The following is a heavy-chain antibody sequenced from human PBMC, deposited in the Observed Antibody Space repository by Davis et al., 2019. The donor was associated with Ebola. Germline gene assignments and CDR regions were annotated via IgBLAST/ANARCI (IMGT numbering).Heavy chain of an antibody. D-gene: IGHD6-6*01. J-gene: IGHJ4*02. V-gene: IGHV4-59*12. Sequence: MPSETLSLTCTVSGGSISSYYWSWIRQPPGKGLEWIGYIYYSGSTNYNPSLKSRVTISVDTSKNQFSLKLSSVTAADTAVYYCARGPIYSSSSGGLGYWGQGTLVTVSS. CDR2: IYYSGST. CDR1: GGSISSYY. CDR3: ARGPIYSSSSGGLGY.